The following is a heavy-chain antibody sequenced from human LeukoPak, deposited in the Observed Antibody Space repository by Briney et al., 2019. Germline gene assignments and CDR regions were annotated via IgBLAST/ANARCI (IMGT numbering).Heavy chain of an antibody. Sequence: PGGSLRLSCAASGFTFSSYAMSWVRQAPGKGLEWVSAISGSGGSTYYADSVKGRFTISRDNSKNTLYLQMNSLKTEDTAVYYCTRPGTMTNSGYWGQGTLVTVSS. CDR2: ISGSGGST. D-gene: IGHD3-22*01. J-gene: IGHJ4*02. V-gene: IGHV3-23*01. CDR3: TRPGTMTNSGY. CDR1: GFTFSSYA.